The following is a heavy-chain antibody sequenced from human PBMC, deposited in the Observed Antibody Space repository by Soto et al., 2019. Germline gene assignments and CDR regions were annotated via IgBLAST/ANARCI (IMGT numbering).Heavy chain of an antibody. V-gene: IGHV3-33*01. J-gene: IGHJ5*02. Sequence: GGSLRLSCAASGFTFSSYGMHWVRQAPGKGLEWVAVIWYDGSNKYYADSVKGRFTISRDNSKNTLYLQMNSLRAEDTAVYYCARAGPPYCSSTSCGNWFDPWGQGTLVTVSS. CDR3: ARAGPPYCSSTSCGNWFDP. D-gene: IGHD2-2*01. CDR1: GFTFSSYG. CDR2: IWYDGSNK.